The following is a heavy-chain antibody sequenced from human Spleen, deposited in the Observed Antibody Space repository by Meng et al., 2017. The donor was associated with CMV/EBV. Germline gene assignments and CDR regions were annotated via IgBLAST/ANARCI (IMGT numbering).Heavy chain of an antibody. Sequence: GGGEKNRGAALKISCEGCAYSFTSYWHGWVRASPGKGLEWMGINYPGDSNTRYSPSFQGHVTISADKSISTAYLQWSSLKASDTAMYYCARLDWVRGVSDYWGQGTLVTVSS. D-gene: IGHD3-10*01. J-gene: IGHJ4*02. CDR2: NYPGDSNT. CDR1: AYSFTSYW. CDR3: ARLDWVRGVSDY. V-gene: IGHV5-51*01.